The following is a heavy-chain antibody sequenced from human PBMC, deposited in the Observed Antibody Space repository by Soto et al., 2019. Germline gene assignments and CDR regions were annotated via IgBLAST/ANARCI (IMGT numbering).Heavy chain of an antibody. Sequence: GGSLRLSCAASGFTFSSYAMHWVRQAPGKGLEWVAVISYDGSNKYYADSVKGRFTISRDNSKNTLYLQMNSLRAEDTAVYYCAKGGYYYFWSGYYQPDYYYYYGMDVWGQGTTVTVSS. J-gene: IGHJ6*02. CDR3: AKGGYYYFWSGYYQPDYYYYYGMDV. CDR1: GFTFSSYA. D-gene: IGHD3-3*01. CDR2: ISYDGSNK. V-gene: IGHV3-30-3*01.